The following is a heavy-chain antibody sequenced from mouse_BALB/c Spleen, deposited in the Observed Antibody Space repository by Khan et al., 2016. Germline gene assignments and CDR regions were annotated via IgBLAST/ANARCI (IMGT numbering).Heavy chain of an antibody. CDR3: ARSDYGSKDAMDY. CDR1: GYSITSDYA. D-gene: IGHD1-1*01. CDR2: ISYSGST. V-gene: IGHV3-2*02. J-gene: IGHJ4*01. Sequence: EVQLQESGPGLVKPSQSLSLTCTVTGYSITSDYAWNWIRQFPGNKLEWMGYISYSGSTSYNPSLKSRISITRDPSNNQFFLQLNSVTSEDTATYYCARSDYGSKDAMDYWGQGTSVTVSS.